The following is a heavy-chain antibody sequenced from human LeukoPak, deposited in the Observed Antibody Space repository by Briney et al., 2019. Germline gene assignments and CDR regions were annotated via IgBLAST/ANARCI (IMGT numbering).Heavy chain of an antibody. CDR2: FYRDGGI. V-gene: IGHV3-53*01. J-gene: IGHJ4*02. D-gene: IGHD3-10*01. Sequence: QAGGSLRLSCAASGFTFSSYSMNWVRQAPGKGLEWVSVFYRDGGIYYADSVKGRFTISRDNSMNTVYLQMNSLRVEDTAVYYCARGSFGRPLDDWGQGTLVTVSS. CDR3: ARGSFGRPLDD. CDR1: GFTFSSYS.